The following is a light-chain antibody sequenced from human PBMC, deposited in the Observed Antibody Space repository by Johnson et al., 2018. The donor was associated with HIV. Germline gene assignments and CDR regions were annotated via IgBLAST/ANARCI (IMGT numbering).Light chain of an antibody. Sequence: QSVLTKPPSVSAAPGQKVTISCSGSSSNIGNNYVSWYQQLPGTAPKLLIYDNNKRPSGIPDRFSGSKSGTSATLGITGLPTGDEADYYCGTWDSSLSKVFGTGTKVTVL. CDR3: GTWDSSLSKV. CDR1: SSNIGNNY. V-gene: IGLV1-51*01. J-gene: IGLJ1*01. CDR2: DNN.